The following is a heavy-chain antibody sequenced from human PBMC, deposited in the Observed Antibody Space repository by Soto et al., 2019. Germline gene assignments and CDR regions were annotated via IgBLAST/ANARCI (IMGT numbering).Heavy chain of an antibody. J-gene: IGHJ5*02. Sequence: ASAKVSCKASGDNFNIYGINWVRQAPGQGLELMGWIRAYDGKTTYAEKFQGRVTMTADASTSTAYMELRSLRSDDTAVYYCARDPHEYWTSYWFDPWGQGTMVTVSS. CDR3: ARDPHEYWTSYWFDP. CDR2: IRAYDGKT. V-gene: IGHV1-18*01. D-gene: IGHD3-3*01. CDR1: GDNFNIYG.